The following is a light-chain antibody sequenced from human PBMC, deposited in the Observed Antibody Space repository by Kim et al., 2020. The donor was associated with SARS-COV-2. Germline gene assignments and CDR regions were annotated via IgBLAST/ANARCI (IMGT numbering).Light chain of an antibody. CDR2: ETS. CDR3: QQRTNWPLT. Sequence: PGERATLSCRASQTVSSHLAWYQQKAGQAPRLLIYETSNRATGIPARFSGSGSGTDFTLTISSLEPEDFAVYYCQQRTNWPLTFGPGTKVDIK. CDR1: QTVSSH. J-gene: IGKJ3*01. V-gene: IGKV3-11*01.